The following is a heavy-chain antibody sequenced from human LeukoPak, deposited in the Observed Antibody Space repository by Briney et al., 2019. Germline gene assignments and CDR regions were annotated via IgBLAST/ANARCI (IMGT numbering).Heavy chain of an antibody. CDR2: IKQDGSAK. CDR3: AREKEVERRGDFDY. D-gene: IGHD1-1*01. Sequence: GGSLRLSCEASGFNFNSHTMGWVRQAPGKGLEWVANIKQDGSAKYYVDSVKGRFTISRDNAKNSLFLQMSSLRAEDTAVYYCAREKEVERRGDFDYWGQGTLVTVSS. CDR1: GFNFNSHT. V-gene: IGHV3-7*01. J-gene: IGHJ4*02.